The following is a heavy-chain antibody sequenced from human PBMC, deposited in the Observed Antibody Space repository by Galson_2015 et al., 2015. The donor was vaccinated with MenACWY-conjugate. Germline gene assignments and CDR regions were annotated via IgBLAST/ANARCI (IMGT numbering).Heavy chain of an antibody. J-gene: IGHJ4*02. CDR3: ARGGRGPAASFHY. Sequence: QSGAEVIKPGESLPISCTGSGSSCPHYWIGWGRQMPGRGLEGKGLIDPHSSNTRYSPSFQGQVTVSADKATSAAYLQWNNLKASDTAMYYCARGGRGPAASFHYWGQGTLVTVSS. D-gene: IGHD2-2*01. CDR2: IDPHSSNT. CDR1: GSSCPHYW. V-gene: IGHV5-51*01.